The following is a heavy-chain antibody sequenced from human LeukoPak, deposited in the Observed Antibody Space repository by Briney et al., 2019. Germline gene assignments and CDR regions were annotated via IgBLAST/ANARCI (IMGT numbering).Heavy chain of an antibody. J-gene: IGHJ6*02. D-gene: IGHD3-22*01. V-gene: IGHV4-61*05. CDR1: GGSISSSSYY. CDR2: IYYSGST. Sequence: SETLSLTCTVSGGSISSSSYYWGWIRQPPGKGLEWIGYIYYSGSTNYNPSLKSRVTISVDTSKNQFSLKLSSVTAADTAVYYCARSGSYDSSGYYYSYYYYGMDVWGQGTTVTVSS. CDR3: ARSGSYDSSGYYYSYYYYGMDV.